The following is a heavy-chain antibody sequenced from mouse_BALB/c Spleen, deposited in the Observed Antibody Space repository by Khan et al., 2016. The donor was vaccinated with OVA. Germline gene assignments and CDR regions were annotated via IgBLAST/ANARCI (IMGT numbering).Heavy chain of an antibody. D-gene: IGHD2-2*01. CDR1: GLSLTNYG. CDR2: IWGDGST. V-gene: IGHV2-3*01. Sequence: VKLEVSGPGLVAPSQSLSITCTVSGLSLTNYGISWIRQPPGKGLESLGVIWGDGSTNYHSALISRLSIHKDNSKSQVFLKLNSLQTDDTATYYCAIIYYGYDWFTYWGQGTLVTVSA. CDR3: AIIYYGYDWFTY. J-gene: IGHJ3*01.